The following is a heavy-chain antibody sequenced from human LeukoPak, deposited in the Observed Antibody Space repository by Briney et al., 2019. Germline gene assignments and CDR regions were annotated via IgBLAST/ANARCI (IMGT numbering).Heavy chain of an antibody. CDR3: ARGYYTSGSYYKRGYYMDV. Sequence: GGSLRLSCAASGFTFSSYGMSWVRQAPGKGLEWVAVISYDGSNKYYADSVKGRFTISRDNSKNTLYLQVNSLRAEDTAVYYCARGYYTSGSYYKRGYYMDVWGKGTTVTVSS. J-gene: IGHJ6*03. CDR2: ISYDGSNK. D-gene: IGHD3-10*01. V-gene: IGHV3-30*03. CDR1: GFTFSSYG.